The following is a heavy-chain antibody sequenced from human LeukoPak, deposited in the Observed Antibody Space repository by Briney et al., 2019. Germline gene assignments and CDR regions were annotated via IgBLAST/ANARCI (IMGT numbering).Heavy chain of an antibody. J-gene: IGHJ4*02. V-gene: IGHV1-18*01. CDR3: ARIAVAATWNFDF. CDR2: INPYNGNT. CDR1: GYTFNNFE. Sequence: ASVKVSCKASGYTFNNFEISWVRQAPGQGLEWMGWINPYNGNTISAQKLQGRVTMTTDTSTSTAYMELRSLRSDDTAVYYCARIAVAATWNFDFWGQGTLVTVSS. D-gene: IGHD6-19*01.